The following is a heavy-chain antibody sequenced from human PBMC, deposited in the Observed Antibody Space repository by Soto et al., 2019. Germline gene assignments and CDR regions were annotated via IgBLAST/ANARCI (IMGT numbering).Heavy chain of an antibody. CDR1: GFSFSSYG. Sequence: PGGSLRLSCAASGFSFSSYGMHWVRQAPGKGLEWVALISHDGSNKYYADSVKGRFTISRDNSKNTLYLQMNTLRAEDTAVYYCAKDGSSSGRYLDYWGQGTLVTAPQ. CDR3: AKDGSSSGRYLDY. CDR2: ISHDGSNK. J-gene: IGHJ4*02. V-gene: IGHV3-30*18. D-gene: IGHD6-19*01.